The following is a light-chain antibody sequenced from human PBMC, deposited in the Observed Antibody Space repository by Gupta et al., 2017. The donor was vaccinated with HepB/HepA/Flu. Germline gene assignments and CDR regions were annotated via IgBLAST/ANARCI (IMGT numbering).Light chain of an antibody. CDR2: DAS. Sequence: ELVLTQSPATLSLSPGERATRACSGNQSVSLYVARHQPEPGQAPRVLIYDASNTATGIRGRFSGSGTGIAFTLSIISLEPEAIAVYYCHQRCTWRFTFGQGTRLEIK. V-gene: IGKV3-11*01. J-gene: IGKJ5*01. CDR3: HQRCTWRFT. CDR1: QSVSLY.